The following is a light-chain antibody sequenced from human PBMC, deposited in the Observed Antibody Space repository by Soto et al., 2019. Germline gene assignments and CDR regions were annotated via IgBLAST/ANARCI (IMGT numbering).Light chain of an antibody. CDR2: AAS. Sequence: DIQMTQSPSSLSASVGDRVTITCRASQGISNYLAWYQQKPGKVPKLLIYAASTLQSGVPSRFSGSGSGTDFTLTIRSMQTEDVATYYCQKYNSARWTFGQGTKVDI. CDR3: QKYNSARWT. V-gene: IGKV1-27*01. CDR1: QGISNY. J-gene: IGKJ1*01.